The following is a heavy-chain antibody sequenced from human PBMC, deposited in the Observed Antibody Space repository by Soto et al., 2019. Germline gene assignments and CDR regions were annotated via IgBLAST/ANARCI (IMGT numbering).Heavy chain of an antibody. J-gene: IGHJ6*02. CDR1: GGSISGYC. CDR2: LSDSGST. V-gene: IGHV4-59*01. D-gene: IGHD2-2*01. Sequence: PSETLSLTCTVAGGSISGYCGSWIRQPPGKGLECIGYLSDSGSTDYTPSLNSRVTISVDTSKNQFSLQLSSVTAADTAVYYCARKEYGDGLDVWGQGTTVTVSS. CDR3: ARKEYGDGLDV.